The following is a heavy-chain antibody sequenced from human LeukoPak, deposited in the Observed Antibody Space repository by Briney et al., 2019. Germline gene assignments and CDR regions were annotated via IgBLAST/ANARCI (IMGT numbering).Heavy chain of an antibody. Sequence: PSETLSLTCTVSGVSISSSNSYWGWIRQPPGTGLEWIGSIYYSGNTYYNASLKSQVSISIDTSKNQFSLRLTSVTAADTAVYYCARDWRSSYYYDRSGNPKSQGFDIWGQGTMVTVSS. J-gene: IGHJ3*02. CDR1: GVSISSSNSY. CDR3: ARDWRSSYYYDRSGNPKSQGFDI. CDR2: IYYSGNT. D-gene: IGHD3-22*01. V-gene: IGHV4-39*07.